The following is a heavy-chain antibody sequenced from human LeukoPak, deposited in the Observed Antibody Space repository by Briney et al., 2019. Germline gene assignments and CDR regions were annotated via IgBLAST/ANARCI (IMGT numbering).Heavy chain of an antibody. CDR1: GGSISRYY. CDR3: ARGRTYYYDSSGYQFDY. D-gene: IGHD3-22*01. Sequence: SETLSLTCTVSGGSISRYYWSWIRQPPGKGLEWIGYISYTGSTTYNSSLKSRVTISLDTSQNQFSLKLSSVTAADTAVYYCARGRTYYYDSSGYQFDYWGQGTLVTVSS. V-gene: IGHV4-59*12. CDR2: ISYTGST. J-gene: IGHJ4*02.